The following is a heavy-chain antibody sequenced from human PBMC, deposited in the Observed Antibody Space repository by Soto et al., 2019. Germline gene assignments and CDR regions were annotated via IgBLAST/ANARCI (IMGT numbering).Heavy chain of an antibody. D-gene: IGHD3-10*01. CDR1: GGSISSYY. J-gene: IGHJ6*03. CDR2: IYYSGST. V-gene: IGHV4-59*08. CDR3: ARQAYGSGSYPSGYYYYMDV. Sequence: SETLSLTCTVSGGSISSYYWSWIRQPPGKGLEWIGYIYYSGSTNYNPSLKSRVTISVDTSKNQFSLKLSSVTAADTAVYYCARQAYGSGSYPSGYYYYMDVWGKGTTVTVSS.